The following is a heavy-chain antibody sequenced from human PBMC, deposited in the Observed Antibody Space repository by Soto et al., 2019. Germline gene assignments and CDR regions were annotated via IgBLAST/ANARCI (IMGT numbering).Heavy chain of an antibody. D-gene: IGHD3-16*01. CDR3: ARHLGLILAAPNFDY. CDR2: IYYSGST. J-gene: IGHJ4*02. CDR1: GGSISSYY. Sequence: PSETLSLTCTVSGGSISSYYWTWIRQPPGKGLEWIGYIYYSGSTNYNPSLKSRVTISVDRSKNQFSLNLSSVTAADTAVYYCARHLGLILAAPNFDYWGQGTLVTVSS. V-gene: IGHV4-59*08.